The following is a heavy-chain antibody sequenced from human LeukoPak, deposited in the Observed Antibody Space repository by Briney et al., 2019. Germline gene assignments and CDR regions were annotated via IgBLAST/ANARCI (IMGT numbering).Heavy chain of an antibody. Sequence: ASVKVSCKASGYIFTGYYMHWVRQAPGQGLEWINPNSGDTNYAQKFQGRVTMTRDTSISTAYMELSSLRSEDTAVYYCARVSFTRDSGSSYYYYYYMDVWGKGTTVTVSS. V-gene: IGHV1-2*02. CDR2: NPNSGDT. CDR1: GYIFTGYY. CDR3: ARVSFTRDSGSSYYYYYYMDV. J-gene: IGHJ6*03. D-gene: IGHD1-26*01.